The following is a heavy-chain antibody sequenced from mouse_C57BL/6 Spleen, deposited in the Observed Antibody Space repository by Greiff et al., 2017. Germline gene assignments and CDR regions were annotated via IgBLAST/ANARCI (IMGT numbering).Heavy chain of an antibody. CDR3: TRWDYDEGFAY. CDR2: ISSGGDYI. Sequence: EVNLVESGEGLVKPGGSLKLSCAASGFTFSSYAMSWVRQTPEKRLEWVAYISSGGDYIYYADTVKGRFTISRDNARNTLYLQMSSLKSEDTAMYYCTRWDYDEGFAYWGQGTLVTVSA. D-gene: IGHD2-4*01. J-gene: IGHJ3*01. CDR1: GFTFSSYA. V-gene: IGHV5-9-1*02.